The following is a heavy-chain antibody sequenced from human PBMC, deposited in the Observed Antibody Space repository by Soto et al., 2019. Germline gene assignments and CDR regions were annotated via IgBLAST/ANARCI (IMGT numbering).Heavy chain of an antibody. CDR3: ARNQDYDFWSGYKNWFDP. CDR1: GYTFTSYG. Sequence: ASVKVSCKASGYTFTSYGISWVRQAPGQGLEWMGWISAYNGNTNYAQKLQGRVTMTTDTSTSTAYMELRSLRSDDTAVYYCARNQDYDFWSGYKNWFDPWGQGTLFPVSS. CDR2: ISAYNGNT. V-gene: IGHV1-18*01. J-gene: IGHJ5*02. D-gene: IGHD3-3*01.